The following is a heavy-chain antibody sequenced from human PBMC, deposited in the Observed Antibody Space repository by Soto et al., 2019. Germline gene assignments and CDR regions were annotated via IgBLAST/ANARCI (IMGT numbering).Heavy chain of an antibody. D-gene: IGHD3-10*01. CDR3: ATSFPRGGGMDV. Sequence: SETLSLTCTVSGGSISSYYWSWIRQPPGKGLEWIGYIYYSGSTNYNPSLKSRVTISVDTSKNQFSLKLSSVTAADTAVYYCATSFPRGGGMDVWGQGTTVTVSS. CDR2: IYYSGST. J-gene: IGHJ6*02. CDR1: GGSISSYY. V-gene: IGHV4-59*08.